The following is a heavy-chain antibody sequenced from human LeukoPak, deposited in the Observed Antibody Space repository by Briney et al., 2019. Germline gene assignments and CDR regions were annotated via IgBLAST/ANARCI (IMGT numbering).Heavy chain of an antibody. CDR1: GYTFTSYY. Sequence: ASVKVSCKASGYTFTSYYMHWVRQAPGQGLEWMGIINPSGGSTSYAQKFQGRVTMTRDTSTSTVYMELSSLRSEDTAVYYCARDLGYCSSTSCSGKHYYYGMDVWGQGTTVTVSS. J-gene: IGHJ6*02. V-gene: IGHV1-46*01. D-gene: IGHD2-2*01. CDR3: ARDLGYCSSTSCSGKHYYYGMDV. CDR2: INPSGGST.